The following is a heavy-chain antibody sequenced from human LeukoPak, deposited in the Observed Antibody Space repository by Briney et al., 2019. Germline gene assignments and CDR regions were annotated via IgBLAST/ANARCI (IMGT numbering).Heavy chain of an antibody. CDR1: GFTFSNYN. D-gene: IGHD6-25*01. CDR2: ISSSSSTI. CDR3: ARGRPSDY. V-gene: IGHV3-48*01. Sequence: GGSLRLSCAASGFTFSNYNMNWVRQAPGKGLEWVSYISSSSSTIYYADSVKGRFTISRDNAKNSPYLQMNSLRAEDTAVYFCARGRPSDYWGQGTLVTVSS. J-gene: IGHJ4*02.